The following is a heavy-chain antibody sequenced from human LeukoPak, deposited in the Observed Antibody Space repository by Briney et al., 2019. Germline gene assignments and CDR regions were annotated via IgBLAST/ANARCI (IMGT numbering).Heavy chain of an antibody. CDR2: TSSSSSYI. D-gene: IGHD3-3*01. Sequence: AGGSLRLSCAASGFTFSSYSMNWVRQTPGKGLEWVSSTSSSSSYIYYADSVKGRFTISRDNAKNSLYLQMNSLRAEDTAVYYCAREYYDFWSGYYPVDYWGQGTLVTVSS. CDR1: GFTFSSYS. CDR3: AREYYDFWSGYYPVDY. J-gene: IGHJ4*02. V-gene: IGHV3-21*01.